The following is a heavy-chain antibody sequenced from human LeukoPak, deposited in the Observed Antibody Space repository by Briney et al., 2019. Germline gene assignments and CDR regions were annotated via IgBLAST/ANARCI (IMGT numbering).Heavy chain of an antibody. V-gene: IGHV3-48*01. CDR1: GFTFSSYS. J-gene: IGHJ4*02. Sequence: GGSLRLSCAASGFTFSSYSMNWVRQAPGKGLEWVSYISGSSSTRYYADSVKGRFTISRDNAKNSLYLQMNSLRAEDTSVYYCARGRDGYIYPYFDYWGQGTLVTVSS. CDR2: ISGSSSTR. D-gene: IGHD5-24*01. CDR3: ARGRDGYIYPYFDY.